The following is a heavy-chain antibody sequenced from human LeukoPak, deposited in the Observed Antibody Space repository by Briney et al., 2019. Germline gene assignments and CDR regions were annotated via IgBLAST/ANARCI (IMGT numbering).Heavy chain of an antibody. D-gene: IGHD3-10*01. CDR1: GGATTRSSYY. CDR3: ARVKAQWFGRSQLTGPFDY. CDR2: IYYSGST. Sequence: PSETLSLTCTVSGGATTRSSYYWGWIRQPPGKGLEWIGSIYYSGSTYYNPSLKSRVTISLDTSKNQFSLKLSSVTAADTAVYYCARVKAQWFGRSQLTGPFDYWGQGTLVTVSS. V-gene: IGHV4-39*01. J-gene: IGHJ4*02.